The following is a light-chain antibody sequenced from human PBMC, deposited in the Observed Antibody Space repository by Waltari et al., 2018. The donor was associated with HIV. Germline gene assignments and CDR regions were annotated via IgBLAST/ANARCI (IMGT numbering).Light chain of an antibody. CDR1: QSVLYSSNNKNY. V-gene: IGKV4-1*01. CDR2: WAS. J-gene: IGKJ3*01. CDR3: QQYYSTPPIT. Sequence: DIVMTQSPDSLAVSLGERATINCKSSQSVLYSSNNKNYLAWYQQKPGQPPKLLIYWASTRESVVPDRFSGSGSGTDFTLTISSLQAEDVAVYYCQQYYSTPPITFGPGTKVEIK.